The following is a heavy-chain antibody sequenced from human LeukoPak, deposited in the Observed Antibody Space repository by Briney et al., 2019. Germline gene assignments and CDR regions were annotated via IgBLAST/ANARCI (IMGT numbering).Heavy chain of an antibody. V-gene: IGHV3-7*01. Sequence: GGSLRLSCAASGFTFSSYWMSWVRQAPGKGLEWVANIKQDGSENYYVDSVKGRFTIFRDNAKNSLYLQMNSLRAEDTAVYYCVRDNGYCSSTSCYYYYMDVWGKGTTVTISS. CDR3: VRDNGYCSSTSCYYYYMDV. CDR1: GFTFSSYW. CDR2: IKQDGSEN. J-gene: IGHJ6*03. D-gene: IGHD2-2*03.